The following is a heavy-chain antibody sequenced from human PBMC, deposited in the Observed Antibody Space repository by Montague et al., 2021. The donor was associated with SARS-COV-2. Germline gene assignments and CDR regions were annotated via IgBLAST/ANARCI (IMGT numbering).Heavy chain of an antibody. J-gene: IGHJ6*01. CDR1: GGSFSGYY. CDR2: INHSGST. D-gene: IGHD1-26*01. CDR3: ARRSYSYYYYGMDV. Sequence: SETLSLTCAVYGGSFSGYYWSWIRQPPGKGLEWIGEINHSGSTNXXPSLKSRVTISVDTSKNQFSLKLSSVTAADTAVYYCARRSYSYYYYGMDVWGQGTTVTVSS. V-gene: IGHV4-34*01.